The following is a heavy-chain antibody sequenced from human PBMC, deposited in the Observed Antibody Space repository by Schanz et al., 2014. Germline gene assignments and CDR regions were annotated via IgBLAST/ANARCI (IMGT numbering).Heavy chain of an antibody. CDR1: GFTFSSYG. V-gene: IGHV3-33*01. Sequence: QVQLVESGGGVVQPGRSLRLSCAASGFTFSSYGRHWVRQAPGKGLEWEAIIWYDGSNKYYAESVKGRFSIARDNPKITLYLQKNNLRAEDTAVYYCARDMTAMEGSGFYYYGIDVWGQGTPATVSS. CDR2: IWYDGSNK. J-gene: IGHJ6*02. CDR3: ARDMTAMEGSGFYYYGIDV. D-gene: IGHD2-21*02.